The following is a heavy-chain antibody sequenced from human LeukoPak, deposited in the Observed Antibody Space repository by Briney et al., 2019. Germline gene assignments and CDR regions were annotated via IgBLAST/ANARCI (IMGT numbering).Heavy chain of an antibody. D-gene: IGHD6-6*01. CDR1: GFTFSSYW. CDR2: IKQDGSEK. V-gene: IGHV3-7*03. J-gene: IGHJ4*02. CDR3: ARARGSSYFDY. Sequence: GGSLRLSCAASGFTFSSYWMSWVRQAPGKGLEWVANIKQDGSEKYYVVSVKGRFTIATDNAKHSLYLQMNSLRAEDTAVYYCARARGSSYFDYWGQGTLVTVSS.